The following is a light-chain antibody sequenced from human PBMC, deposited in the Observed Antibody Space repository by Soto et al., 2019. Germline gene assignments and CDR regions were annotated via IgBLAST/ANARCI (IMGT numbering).Light chain of an antibody. V-gene: IGKV3-11*01. CDR3: QQRSNWPLT. CDR1: QSVSSN. Sequence: EIVLTQSPATLSVSPGERATLSCRASQSVSSNLAWYQQKPGQAPGLLIYGASSRATGIPDRFSGSGSGTDFTLTISRLEPEDFAVYYCQQRSNWPLTFGGGTKVDIK. CDR2: GAS. J-gene: IGKJ4*01.